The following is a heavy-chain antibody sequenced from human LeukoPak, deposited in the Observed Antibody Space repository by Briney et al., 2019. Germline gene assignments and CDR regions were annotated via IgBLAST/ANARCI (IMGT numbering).Heavy chain of an antibody. J-gene: IGHJ4*02. D-gene: IGHD3-22*01. Sequence: GSSVKVSCKASGGTFSSYVINWVRQAPGQGLEWMGGITPIFGTPNYAQKFRGKVTLTTDESTSTAYMELSSLTSEDTAVYYCARAYDSIRYYFDSWGQGTLVTVSP. CDR2: ITPIFGTP. CDR1: GGTFSSYV. CDR3: ARAYDSIRYYFDS. V-gene: IGHV1-69*05.